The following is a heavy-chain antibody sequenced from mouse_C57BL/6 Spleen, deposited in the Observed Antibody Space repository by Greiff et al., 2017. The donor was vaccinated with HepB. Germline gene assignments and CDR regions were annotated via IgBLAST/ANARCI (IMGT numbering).Heavy chain of an antibody. CDR3: ARGGGDWYFDV. J-gene: IGHJ1*03. CDR2: ISYDGSN. Sequence: DVKLQESGPGLVKPSQSLSLTCSVTGYSITSGYYWNWIRQFPGNKLEWMGYISYDGSNNYNPSLNNRISITRDTSKNQFFLKLNSVTTEDTATYDCARGGGDWYFDVWGTGTTGTVSS. V-gene: IGHV3-6*01. CDR1: GYSITSGYY.